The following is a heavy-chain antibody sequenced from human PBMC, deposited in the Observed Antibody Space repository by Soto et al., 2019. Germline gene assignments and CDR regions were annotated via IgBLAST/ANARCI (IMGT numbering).Heavy chain of an antibody. D-gene: IGHD2-2*01. CDR3: TSREDIVVVPAAIRGENYYYYGMDV. Sequence: GGSLRLSCAASGFTFSGSAMHWVRQASGKGLEWVGRIRIKANSYATAHAASVKGRFTISRDDSKNTAYLQMNSLKTEDTAVYYCTSREDIVVVPAAIRGENYYYYGMDVWGQGTTVTVSS. J-gene: IGHJ6*02. CDR2: IRIKANSYAT. CDR1: GFTFSGSA. V-gene: IGHV3-73*01.